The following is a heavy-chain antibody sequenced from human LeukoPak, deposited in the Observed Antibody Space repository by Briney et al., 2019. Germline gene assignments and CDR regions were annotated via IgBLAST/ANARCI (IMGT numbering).Heavy chain of an antibody. CDR1: GYTFPTFA. J-gene: IGHJ4*02. CDR2: INGGNGNT. CDR3: ARDGLYSGSPGY. V-gene: IGHV1-3*01. Sequence: ASVKVSCKASGYTFPTFAIHWVRQAPGQRPEWMGWINGGNGNTKYSQKLQGRVTMTTDTSTSTAYMELRSLRSDDTAVYYCARDGLYSGSPGYWGQGTLVTVSS. D-gene: IGHD1-26*01.